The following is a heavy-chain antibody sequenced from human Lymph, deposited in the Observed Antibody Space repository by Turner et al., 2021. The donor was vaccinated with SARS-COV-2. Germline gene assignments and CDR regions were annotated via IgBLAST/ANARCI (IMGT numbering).Heavy chain of an antibody. V-gene: IGHV3-30-3*01. J-gene: IGHJ4*02. Sequence: QVQLVESGGGVVQPGRSLRRSCAASGFTFSSYAMHWVRQAPGKGLEWVAIISYDGSNKYYADSVKGRFTISRDNSKNTLYLQMNSLRAEDTAVYYCAGGGYSSFDYWGQGTLVTVSS. CDR1: GFTFSSYA. CDR2: ISYDGSNK. D-gene: IGHD6-13*01. CDR3: AGGGYSSFDY.